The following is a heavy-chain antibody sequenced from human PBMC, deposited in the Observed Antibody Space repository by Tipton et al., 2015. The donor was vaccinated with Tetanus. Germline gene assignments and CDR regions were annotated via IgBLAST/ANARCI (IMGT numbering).Heavy chain of an antibody. V-gene: IGHV3-23*01. CDR3: ARDRRSYIASAGYGMDV. CDR2: ISGSGDRI. J-gene: IGHJ6*02. CDR1: GMTLSYFA. Sequence: SLRLSCAASGMTLSYFAMSWVRQAPGKGLEWVSGISGSGDRIFYADSVKGRFTISRDNAKNTLYLQMSSLRDDDTAIYYCARDRRSYIASAGYGMDVWGQGTPVTASS. D-gene: IGHD6-13*01.